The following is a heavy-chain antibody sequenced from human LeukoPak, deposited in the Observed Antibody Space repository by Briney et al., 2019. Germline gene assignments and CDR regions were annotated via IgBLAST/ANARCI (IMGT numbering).Heavy chain of an antibody. CDR2: LNEDGTVK. CDR3: ANVPRSTVSY. J-gene: IGHJ4*02. CDR1: GFSFTTNW. D-gene: IGHD1-14*01. V-gene: IGHV3-7*01. Sequence: GGSLRLSCAASGFSFTTNWMHWVRQTPGKRLEWVAELNEDGTVKYYVDSVKGRFTISRDDAKNSLYLQMNRLRAEDTGVYFCANVPRSTVSYWGRGTLVTVSS.